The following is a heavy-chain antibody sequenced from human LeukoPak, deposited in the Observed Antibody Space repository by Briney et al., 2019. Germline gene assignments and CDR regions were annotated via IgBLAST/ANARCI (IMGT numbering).Heavy chain of an antibody. CDR1: GYTFTSYA. D-gene: IGHD6-13*01. CDR2: INAGNGNT. J-gene: IGHJ6*04. Sequence: APVKVSCKASGYTFTSYAMHWVRQAPGQRLEWMGWINAGNGNTKYSQKFQGRVTITRDTSASTAYMELSSLRSEDTAVYYCAISRGQQLAPEAPYYYGMDVWGKGTTVTVSS. V-gene: IGHV1-3*01. CDR3: AISRGQQLAPEAPYYYGMDV.